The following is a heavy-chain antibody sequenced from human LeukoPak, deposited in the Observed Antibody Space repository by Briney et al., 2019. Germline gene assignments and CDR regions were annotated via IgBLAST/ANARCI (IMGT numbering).Heavy chain of an antibody. J-gene: IGHJ4*02. CDR2: ISDSGGST. CDR1: GITLSKYG. V-gene: IGHV3-23*01. D-gene: IGHD3/OR15-3a*01. Sequence: GGSLRLSCTVSGITLSKYGMSGVRQAPGKGLEWVAGISDSGGSTKYADSVKGRFTIARDNRKNTLYLQMNSLRAEDTAVYFCAKRGVVIRVILVGFHKEAFYFESWGQGALVTVSS. CDR3: AKRGVVIRVILVGFHKEAFYFES.